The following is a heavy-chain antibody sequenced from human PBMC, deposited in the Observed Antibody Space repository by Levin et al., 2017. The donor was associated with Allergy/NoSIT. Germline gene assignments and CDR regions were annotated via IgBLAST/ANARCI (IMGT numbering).Heavy chain of an antibody. D-gene: IGHD3-22*01. V-gene: IGHV4-59*01. CDR3: ARERITMTSGAFDI. J-gene: IGHJ3*02. CDR2: IYYSGST. Sequence: PSETLSLTCTVSGGSISSYYWSWIRQPPGKGLEWIGYIYYSGSTNYNPSLKSRVTISVDTSKNQFSLKLSSVTAADTAVYYCARERITMTSGAFDIWGQGTMVTVSS. CDR1: GGSISSYY.